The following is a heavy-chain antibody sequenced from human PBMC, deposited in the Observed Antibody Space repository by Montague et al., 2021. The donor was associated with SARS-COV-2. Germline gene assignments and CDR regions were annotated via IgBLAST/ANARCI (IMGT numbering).Heavy chain of an antibody. CDR1: DVSLSSSTW. Sequence: SETLSLTCVVSDVSLSSSTWWSWVRQSPGKGLEWVGETYLSGFTHYNPSVKGRVTISLDDSRSQFSLRLTSVTAADTAVYFCARGGLGNRGFDYWGQGALVTVSS. CDR2: TYLSGFT. J-gene: IGHJ4*02. CDR3: ARGGLGNRGFDY. D-gene: IGHD3/OR15-3a*01. V-gene: IGHV4-4*02.